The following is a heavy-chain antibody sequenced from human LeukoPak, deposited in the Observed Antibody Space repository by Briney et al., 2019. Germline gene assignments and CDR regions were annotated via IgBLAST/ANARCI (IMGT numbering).Heavy chain of an antibody. CDR3: AGGVPAAMDY. V-gene: IGHV3-9*01. D-gene: IGHD2-2*01. J-gene: IGHJ4*02. CDR1: GFTFDDYA. Sequence: GGSLRLSCAASGFTFDDYAMHWVRQAPGKGLEWVSGISWNSGSIGYADSVKGRFTISRDNAKNSLYLQMNSLRAEDTAVYYCAGGVPAAMDYWGQGTLVTVSS. CDR2: ISWNSGSI.